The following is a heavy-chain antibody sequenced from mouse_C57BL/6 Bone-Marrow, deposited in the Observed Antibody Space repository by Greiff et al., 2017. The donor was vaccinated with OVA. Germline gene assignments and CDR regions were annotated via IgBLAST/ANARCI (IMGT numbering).Heavy chain of an antibody. V-gene: IGHV1-81*01. J-gene: IGHJ3*01. Sequence: VQLVESGAELARPGASVKLSCKASGYTFTSYGISWVKQRTGQGLEWIGEIYPRSGNTYYNEKFKGKATLTADKSSSTAYMELRSLTSEDSAVYFCAREGVYYGSSYLFAYWGQGTLVTVSA. CDR1: GYTFTSYG. CDR2: IYPRSGNT. D-gene: IGHD1-1*01. CDR3: AREGVYYGSSYLFAY.